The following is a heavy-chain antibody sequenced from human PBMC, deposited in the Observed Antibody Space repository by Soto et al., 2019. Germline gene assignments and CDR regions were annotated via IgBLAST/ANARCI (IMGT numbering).Heavy chain of an antibody. CDR2: ISYDGSNK. CDR3: AREKVGYCISTSCKDNWFDP. Sequence: QVQLVESGGGVVQPGRSLRLSCAASGFTFSSYAMHWVRQAPGKGLEWVAVISYDGSNKYYADSVKGRFTISRDNSKNPLYLQMNSLRAEDTAVYYCAREKVGYCISTSCKDNWFDPWGQGTLVTVSS. D-gene: IGHD2-2*01. J-gene: IGHJ5*02. CDR1: GFTFSSYA. V-gene: IGHV3-30-3*01.